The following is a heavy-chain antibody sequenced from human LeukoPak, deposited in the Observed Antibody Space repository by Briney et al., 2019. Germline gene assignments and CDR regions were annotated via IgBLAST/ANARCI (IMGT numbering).Heavy chain of an antibody. V-gene: IGHV3-33*06. CDR2: IWYDGSNK. Sequence: GGSLRLSCAASGIIFSDFGMHWVRQAPGKGLEWMAIIWYDGSNKYYADSVKGRFTISRDNSQNTMYLQMNSLRAEDSAVYYCAKATCSGANCFSNSRDAFDVWGQGTMVIVSS. J-gene: IGHJ3*01. CDR3: AKATCSGANCFSNSRDAFDV. CDR1: GIIFSDFG. D-gene: IGHD2-15*01.